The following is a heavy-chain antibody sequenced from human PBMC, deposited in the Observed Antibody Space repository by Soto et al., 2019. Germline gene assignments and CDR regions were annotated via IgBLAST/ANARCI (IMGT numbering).Heavy chain of an antibody. Sequence: EVQLLGSGGGLVQPGGSLRLSGVAPGFTFRPNWWTWVRQAPGMGLEWVANINPDGSVGTYVDSVKGRFTTSRDNAKNSLYLQMNSLRADDTAVYFCAGWGGHDYNYWGQGILVTVSS. CDR2: INPDGSVG. V-gene: IGHV3-7*03. CDR1: GFTFRPNW. D-gene: IGHD3-16*01. J-gene: IGHJ4*02. CDR3: AGWGGHDYNY.